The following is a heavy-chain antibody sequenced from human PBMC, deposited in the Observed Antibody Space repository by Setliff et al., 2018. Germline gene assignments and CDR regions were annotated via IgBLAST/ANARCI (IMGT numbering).Heavy chain of an antibody. V-gene: IGHV1-18*01. CDR2: ISGYTGET. CDR3: ARGIYYFDIMGDP. Sequence: ASVKVSCKTSGFSFTSFGFSWVRQAPGQGLEWMGSISGYTGETNYAQKFQARVTMTADTSTKTVYMELRSLTSDDTAVYYCARGIYYFDIMGDPWGQGTLVTVSS. CDR1: GFSFTSFG. J-gene: IGHJ5*02. D-gene: IGHD3-22*01.